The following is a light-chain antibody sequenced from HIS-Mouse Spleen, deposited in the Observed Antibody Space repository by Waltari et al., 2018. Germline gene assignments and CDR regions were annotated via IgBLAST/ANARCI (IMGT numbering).Light chain of an antibody. CDR3: QQYGSSPWT. V-gene: IGKV3-20*01. Sequence: EIVLTQSPGTLSLSPGERATLSCRASQSVSSSYLAWYQLKPGQAPRRLIYGASSSATGIPDRFSGSGSGTDFTLTISRLEPEDFAVYYCQQYGSSPWTFGQGTKVEIK. J-gene: IGKJ1*01. CDR2: GAS. CDR1: QSVSSSY.